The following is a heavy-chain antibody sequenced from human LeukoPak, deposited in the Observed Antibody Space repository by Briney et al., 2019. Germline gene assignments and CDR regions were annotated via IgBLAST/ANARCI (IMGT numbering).Heavy chain of an antibody. CDR1: GFTFSSYS. CDR2: ISSSSSYI. D-gene: IGHD5-24*01. V-gene: IGHV3-21*01. J-gene: IGHJ4*02. Sequence: GGSLRLSCAASGFTFSSYSMNWVRQAPGKGLEWVSSISSSSSYIYYADSVKGRFTISRDNAKNSLYLQMNSLRAEDTAVYYCAREGGKRRDGYPYWGQGTLVTVSS. CDR3: AREGGKRRDGYPY.